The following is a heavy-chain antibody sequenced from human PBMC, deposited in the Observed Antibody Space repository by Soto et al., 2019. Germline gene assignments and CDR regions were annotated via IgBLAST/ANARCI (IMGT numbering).Heavy chain of an antibody. CDR3: ARLGLYGDYYFDY. D-gene: IGHD4-17*01. CDR2: INYSGRT. J-gene: IGHJ4*02. V-gene: IGHV4-39*07. CDR1: GGSISSSSYY. Sequence: PSETLSLTCTVSGGSISSSSYYWGWIRQPPGKGLEWIGSINYSGRTYYNPSLKSRVTISVDTSKNQFSLKLSSVTAADTAVYYCARLGLYGDYYFDYWGQGTLVTVSS.